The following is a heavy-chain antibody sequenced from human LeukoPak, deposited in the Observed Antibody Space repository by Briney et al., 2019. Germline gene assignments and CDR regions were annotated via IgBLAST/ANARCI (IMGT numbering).Heavy chain of an antibody. CDR2: LYGDGSI. CDR3: AKRPGKAAVGPFDP. V-gene: IGHV3-53*01. CDR1: GFTVSSNY. D-gene: IGHD6-13*01. Sequence: GGSLRLSCAASGFTVSSNYMSWVRQAPGKGLEWVSSLYGDGSIYYADSVKGRFTISRDNSKNTLYLQMNSLRAEDTAIYYRAKRPGKAAVGPFDPWGQGTLVTVSS. J-gene: IGHJ5*02.